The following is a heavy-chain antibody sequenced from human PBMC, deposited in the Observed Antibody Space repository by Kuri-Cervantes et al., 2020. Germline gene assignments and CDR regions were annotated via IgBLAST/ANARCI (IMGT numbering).Heavy chain of an antibody. CDR3: ARDGKREYYDILTGHYGFDY. D-gene: IGHD3-9*01. V-gene: IGHV3-74*01. J-gene: IGHJ4*02. Sequence: GGSLRLSCAASGFTFSSYWMHWVRQAPGKGLVWVSRINSDGSSTSYADSVRGRFTISRDNAKNTLYLQMNSLRAEDAAVYYCARDGKREYYDILTGHYGFDYWGQGTLVTVSS. CDR1: GFTFSSYW. CDR2: INSDGSST.